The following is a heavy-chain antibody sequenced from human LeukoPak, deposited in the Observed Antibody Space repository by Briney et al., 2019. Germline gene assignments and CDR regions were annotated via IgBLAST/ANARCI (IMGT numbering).Heavy chain of an antibody. CDR2: ISSGSKYI. CDR1: GFTFSSYS. Sequence: GGSLRLSCAASGFTFSSYSMNWVRQAPGKGLEWVSSISSGSKYIYNADSVKGRFTISRDNAKNSLYLQMNSLRAEDTAVYYCARMGSGGSYDIWGQGTLVTVSS. J-gene: IGHJ4*02. D-gene: IGHD2-15*01. V-gene: IGHV3-21*01. CDR3: ARMGSGGSYDI.